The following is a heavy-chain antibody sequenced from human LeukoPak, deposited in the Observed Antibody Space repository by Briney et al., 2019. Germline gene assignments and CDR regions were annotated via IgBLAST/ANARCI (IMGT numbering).Heavy chain of an antibody. V-gene: IGHV3-7*01. Sequence: GGSLRLSCAASGFTFSTYWMTWVRQAPGMGLEWVANIKQDGSEKYYVDSVKGRFTISRDNAKNSLYLQMNSLRAEDTAVYYCARPHPNYYGSGSNLDWGQGTLVTVSS. D-gene: IGHD3-10*01. CDR2: IKQDGSEK. CDR1: GFTFSTYW. J-gene: IGHJ4*02. CDR3: ARPHPNYYGSGSNLD.